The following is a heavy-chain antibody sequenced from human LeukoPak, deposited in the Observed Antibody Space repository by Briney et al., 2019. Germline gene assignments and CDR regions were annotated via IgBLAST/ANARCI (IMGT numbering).Heavy chain of an antibody. CDR2: IYPGDSDT. CDR1: GYSFTSYW. J-gene: IGHJ4*02. D-gene: IGHD2-2*01. CDR3: ARHSRARYCSSTSCYGGIDY. Sequence: GESLKISCQGSGYSFTSYWIGWVRQMPGKGLEWMGIIYPGDSDTRYSPSFQGQVTISADKSISTAYLQWSSLKASDTAMYYCARHSRARYCSSTSCYGGIDYWGQGTLVTVCS. V-gene: IGHV5-51*01.